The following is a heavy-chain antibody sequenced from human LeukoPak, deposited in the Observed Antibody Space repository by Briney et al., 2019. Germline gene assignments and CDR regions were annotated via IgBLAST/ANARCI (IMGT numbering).Heavy chain of an antibody. CDR2: ISGSGGST. Sequence: GGSLRLSCAASGFTFSDYYMSWVRQAPGKGLEWVSAISGSGGSTYYADSVKGRFTISRDNSKNTLYLQMNSLRAEDTAVYYCAKTQQRITIFGVVIAEYFDYWGQGTLVTVSS. CDR3: AKTQQRITIFGVVIAEYFDY. J-gene: IGHJ4*02. V-gene: IGHV3-23*01. D-gene: IGHD3-3*01. CDR1: GFTFSDYY.